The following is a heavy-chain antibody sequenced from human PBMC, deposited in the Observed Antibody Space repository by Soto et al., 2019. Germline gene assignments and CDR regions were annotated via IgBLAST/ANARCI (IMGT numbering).Heavy chain of an antibody. V-gene: IGHV2-5*01. CDR3: AHSDGGYEIIYFDV. D-gene: IGHD5-12*01. Sequence: PTLVNPTQTLTLTCTFSGFSFTTAGVAVGWIRQTPGGALEWLTLIYYNDDRRFSPSLKTRLTITGDTSKNQVVLSLTNVDPGDTATYFCAHSDGGYEIIYFDVWGQGIPVTVYS. CDR2: IYYNDDR. J-gene: IGHJ4*02. CDR1: GFSFTTAGVA.